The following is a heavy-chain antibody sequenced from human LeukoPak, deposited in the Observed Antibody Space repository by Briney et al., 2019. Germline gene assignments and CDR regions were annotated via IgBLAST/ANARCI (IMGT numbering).Heavy chain of an antibody. J-gene: IGHJ4*02. Sequence: PSETLSLTCTVSGGSITSNTFYWAWIRQPPGKPLDWLGTIYYTGGTYSNPSLKCRVTISVDTSKNQFFLTLRSVAAADTAFYYCARIGYSYGPQYYFDYWGQGTLVTVSS. V-gene: IGHV4-39*07. CDR1: GGSITSNTFY. CDR3: ARIGYSYGPQYYFDY. CDR2: IYYTGGT. D-gene: IGHD5-18*01.